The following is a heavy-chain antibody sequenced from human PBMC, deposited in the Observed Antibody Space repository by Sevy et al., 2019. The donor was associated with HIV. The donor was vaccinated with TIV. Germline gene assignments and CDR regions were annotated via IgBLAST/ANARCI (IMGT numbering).Heavy chain of an antibody. Sequence: GGSLRLSCAASGLTVSSNYISWVRQAPGKGLEWVSVIYSGGSTYYADSVKGRFTISRDNSKNTLYLQMNSLRAEDTAVYYCARVGGSWDFDYWGQGTLVTVSS. CDR3: ARVGGSWDFDY. J-gene: IGHJ4*02. V-gene: IGHV3-53*01. CDR1: GLTVSSNY. D-gene: IGHD1-26*01. CDR2: IYSGGST.